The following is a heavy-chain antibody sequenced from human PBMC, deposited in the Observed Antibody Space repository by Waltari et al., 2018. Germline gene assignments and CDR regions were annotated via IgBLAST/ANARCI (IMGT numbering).Heavy chain of an antibody. CDR2: TSTRGRT. D-gene: IGHD3-10*01. Sequence: QVQLQESGPGLVKPSQTLSLTCSVSGGSISSGSYYWSWIREPAGKGLEWSGYTSTRGRTSYTPSLKSRVTLSADPSNNHFSLKLGSLTAADTAVYYCARSNRMVQGVGRDYWGQGTLVTVSS. J-gene: IGHJ4*02. CDR3: ARSNRMVQGVGRDY. V-gene: IGHV4-61*09. CDR1: GGSISSGSYY.